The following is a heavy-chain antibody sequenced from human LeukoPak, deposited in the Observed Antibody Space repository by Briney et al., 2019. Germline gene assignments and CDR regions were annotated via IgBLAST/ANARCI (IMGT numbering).Heavy chain of an antibody. Sequence: KPSETLSLPCTVSNYSLSGRYYWGWIRQPPGKGLEWNGEMYHSGITNYNPSLKSRDTISIDTSKNQFSLKLSSVTAADTAVYYCARGDTPYYSDYWGQGNLVTASS. D-gene: IGHD5-18*01. CDR3: ARGDTPYYSDY. V-gene: IGHV4-38-2*02. CDR1: NYSLSGRYY. CDR2: MYHSGIT. J-gene: IGHJ4*02.